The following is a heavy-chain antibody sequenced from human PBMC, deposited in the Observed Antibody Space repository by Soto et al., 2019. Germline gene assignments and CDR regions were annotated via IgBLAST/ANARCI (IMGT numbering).Heavy chain of an antibody. V-gene: IGHV4-34*01. CDR1: GGSFSGYY. D-gene: IGHD6-6*01. CDR3: AREYSSSERVFDY. Sequence: NPSETLSLTCAVYGGSFSGYYWSWIRQPPGKGLEWIGEINHSGSTNYNPSLKSRVTISVDTSKNQFSLKLSSVTAADTAVYYCAREYSSSERVFDYWGQGTLVTVSS. J-gene: IGHJ4*02. CDR2: INHSGST.